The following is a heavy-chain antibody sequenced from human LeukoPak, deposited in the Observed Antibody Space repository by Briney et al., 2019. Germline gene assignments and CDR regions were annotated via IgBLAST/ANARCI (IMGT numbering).Heavy chain of an antibody. CDR1: GYSFTSYW. J-gene: IGHJ3*02. Sequence: GESLKISCKGSGYSFTSYWIDWVRQMPGKGLEWMGIIYPGDSDTRYSPSFQGQVTISADKSISTAYLQWSSLKASDTAMYYCARNDRGRYRYCSSTSCQSHDAFDIWGQGTMVTVSS. V-gene: IGHV5-51*01. D-gene: IGHD2-2*01. CDR3: ARNDRGRYRYCSSTSCQSHDAFDI. CDR2: IYPGDSDT.